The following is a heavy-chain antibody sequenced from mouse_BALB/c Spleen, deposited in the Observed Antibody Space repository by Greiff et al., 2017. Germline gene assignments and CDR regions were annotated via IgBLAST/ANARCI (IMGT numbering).Heavy chain of an antibody. V-gene: IGHV5-4*02. CDR1: GFTFSDYY. CDR3: AREGAYSFDY. J-gene: IGHJ2*01. CDR2: ISDGGSYT. D-gene: IGHD2-10*01. Sequence: DVKLVESGGGLVKPGGSLKLSCAASGFTFSDYYMYWVRQTPEKRLEWVATISDGGSYTYYPDSVKGRFTISRDNAKNNLYLQMSSLKSEDTAMYYCAREGAYSFDYWGQGTTLTVSS.